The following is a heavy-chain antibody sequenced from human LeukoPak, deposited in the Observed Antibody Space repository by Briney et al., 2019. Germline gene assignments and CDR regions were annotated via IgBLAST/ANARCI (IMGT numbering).Heavy chain of an antibody. D-gene: IGHD3-10*01. V-gene: IGHV1-69*06. Sequence: GASVKVSCKASGYTFTSNGINWVRQAPGQGLEWMGGIIPIFGRAYYAQNLQGRVTITADKSTSTAYMELSSLGSEDTAIYYCAKGRGRLHVNRGVYNYHYYMEVWGTGTTVIVSS. J-gene: IGHJ6*03. CDR3: AKGRGRLHVNRGVYNYHYYMEV. CDR2: IIPIFGRA. CDR1: GYTFTSNG.